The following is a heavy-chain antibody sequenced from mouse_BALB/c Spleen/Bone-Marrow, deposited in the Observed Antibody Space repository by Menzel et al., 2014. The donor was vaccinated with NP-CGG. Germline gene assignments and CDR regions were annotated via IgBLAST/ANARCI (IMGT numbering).Heavy chain of an antibody. CDR2: ISSGSSTI. V-gene: IGHV5-17*02. Sequence: EVKLMESGGGLVQPGGSRKLSCAASGFTFSRSGMHWVRQAPEKGLEWVAYISSGSSTIYYADTMKGRFTISRDNPKNTLFLQMTSLRSEDTAMYYCARASSTMITTGAMDYWGQGTSVTVSS. CDR1: GFTFSRSG. D-gene: IGHD2-4*01. J-gene: IGHJ4*01. CDR3: ARASSTMITTGAMDY.